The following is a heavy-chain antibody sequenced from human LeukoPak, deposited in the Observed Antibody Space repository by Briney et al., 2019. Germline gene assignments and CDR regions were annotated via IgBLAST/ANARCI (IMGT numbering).Heavy chain of an antibody. D-gene: IGHD3-22*01. CDR1: GFNFDDYG. CDR2: INWNGGST. CDR3: ARAAHYYDSGGFLPEAFDV. J-gene: IGHJ3*01. V-gene: IGHV3-20*04. Sequence: GGSLRLSCAASGFNFDDYGMSWVRQAPGKGLEWVSGINWNGGSTGYADSVKGRFTISRDNARNSLYLQMNSLRAEDTAVYYCARAAHYYDSGGFLPEAFDVWGQGTMVTVSS.